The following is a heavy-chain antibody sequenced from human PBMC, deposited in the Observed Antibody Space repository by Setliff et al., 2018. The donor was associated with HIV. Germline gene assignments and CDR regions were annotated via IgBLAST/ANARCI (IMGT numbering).Heavy chain of an antibody. D-gene: IGHD7-27*01. CDR3: ARDLPELTGRSFDP. J-gene: IGHJ5*02. Sequence: TSETLSLTCTVSGVSMSSTSYYWGWIRQPPGKGLEWIGSMYYSGSTYDNPALKSRATISIDTSKNQFSLKLTSVTAADTAVYYCARDLPELTGRSFDPWGQGIQVTVSS. V-gene: IGHV4-39*07. CDR1: GVSMSSTSYY. CDR2: MYYSGST.